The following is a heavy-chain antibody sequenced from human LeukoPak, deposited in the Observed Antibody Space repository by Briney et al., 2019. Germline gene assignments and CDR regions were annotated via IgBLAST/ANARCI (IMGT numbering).Heavy chain of an antibody. CDR2: ISGSGGST. CDR3: AKTDSGYDYTPYYFDY. V-gene: IGHV3-23*01. J-gene: IGHJ4*02. Sequence: PGGSLRLSCAASGFTFSSYAMSWVRQAPGKGLEWVSAISGSGGSTYYADSVKGRFTISRDNSKNTLYLQMNSLRAEDTAVYYCAKTDSGYDYTPYYFDYWGQGTLVTVSS. D-gene: IGHD5-12*01. CDR1: GFTFSSYA.